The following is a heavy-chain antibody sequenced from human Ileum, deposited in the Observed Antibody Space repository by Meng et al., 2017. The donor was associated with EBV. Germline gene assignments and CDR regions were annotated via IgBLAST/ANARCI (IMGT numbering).Heavy chain of an antibody. V-gene: IGHV3-23*01. Sequence: GGLAQPGGYLGFTFAASGFTFSNYAMRWGRQAPGKGLEWVSVIGGIDENTYYADSVGGRFTISRDDSKNPLFLQMNSLRADDTAVYYCARGTGSPHWFDPWGQGTLVTVSS. D-gene: IGHD3/OR15-3a*01. CDR2: IGGIDENT. CDR1: GFTFSNYA. J-gene: IGHJ5*02. CDR3: ARGTGSPHWFDP.